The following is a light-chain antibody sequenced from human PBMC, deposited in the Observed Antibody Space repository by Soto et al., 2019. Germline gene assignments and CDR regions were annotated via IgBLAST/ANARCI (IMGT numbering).Light chain of an antibody. J-gene: IGLJ2*01. V-gene: IGLV2-8*01. Sequence: QSALTQPPSASGSPGQSVTISCTGTSSDVGGYNYVSWQQQHPGKAPKLMIYEVSQRPSGVHERFSGSNSDNTASLTVGVRHDEDEAYYYCSSYAGSNNVVFGEGTKLTVL. CDR1: SSDVGGYNY. CDR3: SSYAGSNNVV. CDR2: EVS.